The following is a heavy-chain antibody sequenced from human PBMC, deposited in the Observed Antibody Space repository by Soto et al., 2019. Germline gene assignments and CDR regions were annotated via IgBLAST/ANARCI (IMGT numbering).Heavy chain of an antibody. V-gene: IGHV3-74*01. CDR2: VNSDGSGT. CDR1: GFSFRSYW. D-gene: IGHD2-2*02. Sequence: GGSLRLSCVASGFSFRSYWMHWVRQSPGKGLVWVSRVNSDGSGTSYADSVEGRLTVSRDNAKNTLYLQMNSLRAEDTAVYYCTRANGPAAIGHFHYGMDVWGQGTTVTVSS. J-gene: IGHJ6*02. CDR3: TRANGPAAIGHFHYGMDV.